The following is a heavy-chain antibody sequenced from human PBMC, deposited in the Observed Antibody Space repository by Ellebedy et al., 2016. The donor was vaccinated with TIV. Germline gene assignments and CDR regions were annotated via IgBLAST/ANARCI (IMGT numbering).Heavy chain of an antibody. CDR2: ISGRGST. J-gene: IGHJ6*02. CDR3: AKGAREDYGDYGKYYYYGMGV. CDR1: GFTFINYV. D-gene: IGHD4-17*01. V-gene: IGHV3-23*01. Sequence: GESLKISCAASGFTFINYVMSWVRQAPGKGLEWVSSISGRGSTYYADSVKGRFIVSRDNSKTTMYLQMSSLGAEDTAVYYCAKGAREDYGDYGKYYYYGMGVWGQGTTVTVSS.